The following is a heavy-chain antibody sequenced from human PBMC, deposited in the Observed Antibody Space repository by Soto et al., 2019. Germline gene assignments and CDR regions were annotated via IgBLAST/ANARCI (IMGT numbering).Heavy chain of an antibody. CDR1: GLSFSNAW. V-gene: IGHV3-15*01. J-gene: IGHJ5*02. D-gene: IGHD3-10*01. CDR2: IKSESDGGTT. Sequence: PGGSLRLSCAASGLSFSNAWMSWVRQAPGQGLEWVGRIKSESDGGTTDYAAPVKGRFTISREDSKSTLFLQMNSPKTEDTAVYYCTIDPDYGSGSRWFDPWGQGTLVTVSS. CDR3: TIDPDYGSGSRWFDP.